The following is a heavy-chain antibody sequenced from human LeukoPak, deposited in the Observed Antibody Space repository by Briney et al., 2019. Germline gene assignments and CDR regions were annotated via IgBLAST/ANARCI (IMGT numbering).Heavy chain of an antibody. J-gene: IGHJ4*02. CDR2: INPNSGGT. CDR1: GYTFTGYY. D-gene: IGHD1-7*01. CDR3: ARGYLLTGTTGGVTLY. Sequence: GASVKVSCKASGYTFTGYYMHWVRQAPGQGLEWMGWINPNSGGTNYAQKFQGRVTMTRDTSISTAYMELSRLRSDDTAVYYCARGYLLTGTTGGVTLYWGQGTLVTVSS. V-gene: IGHV1-2*02.